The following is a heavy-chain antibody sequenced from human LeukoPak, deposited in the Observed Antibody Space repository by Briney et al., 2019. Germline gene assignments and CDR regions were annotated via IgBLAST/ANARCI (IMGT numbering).Heavy chain of an antibody. D-gene: IGHD3-10*01. CDR3: ARDRSDYYGSGTYGMDV. Sequence: GGSLRLSCAASGFTFSSYSMNWVRQAPGKGLEWVSSISSSSSYIYYADSVKGRFTISRDNAKNSLYLQMNSLRAEDTAVYYCARDRSDYYGSGTYGMDVWGQGTTVTVSS. J-gene: IGHJ6*02. V-gene: IGHV3-21*01. CDR2: ISSSSSYI. CDR1: GFTFSSYS.